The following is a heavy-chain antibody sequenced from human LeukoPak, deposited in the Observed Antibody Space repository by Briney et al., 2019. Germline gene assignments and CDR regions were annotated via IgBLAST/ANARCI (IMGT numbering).Heavy chain of an antibody. CDR1: GGSISSSSYY. J-gene: IGHJ4*02. CDR3: ARSHRLSSSWYSPFDY. D-gene: IGHD6-13*01. CDR2: IYYSGST. V-gene: IGHV4-39*07. Sequence: SETLSLTCTVSGGSISSSSYYWGWIRQPPGKGLEWIGSIYYSGSTYYNPSLKSRVTISVDTSKNQFSLKLSSVTAADTAVYYCARSHRLSSSWYSPFDYWGQGTLVTVSS.